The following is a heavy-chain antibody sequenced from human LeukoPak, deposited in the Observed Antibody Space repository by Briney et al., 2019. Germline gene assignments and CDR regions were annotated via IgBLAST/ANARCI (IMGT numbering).Heavy chain of an antibody. V-gene: IGHV3-23*01. Sequence: GGSLRLSCAASGFTFSSNAMSWVRQAPGKGLEWVSAITGGGTTYYGDFMKGRFTISRDNSKNTLYLQVNTLRAEDTAVYYCAKTQGYLDYWGQGTLVTVSS. CDR1: GFTFSSNA. J-gene: IGHJ4*02. CDR2: ITGGGTT. CDR3: AKTQGYLDY.